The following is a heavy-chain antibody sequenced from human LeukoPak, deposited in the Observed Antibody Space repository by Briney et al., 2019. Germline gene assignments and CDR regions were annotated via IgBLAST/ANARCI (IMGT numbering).Heavy chain of an antibody. CDR1: VGSISSYY. D-gene: IGHD6-19*01. Sequence: SETLSLTCTVSVGSISSYYWSWIRQPPGKGLEGIGYIYYSGSTNYNPSLKSRVTISVDTSKNQFSLKLSSVTAADTAVYYCAYSSGSTFDYWGQGTLVTVSS. J-gene: IGHJ4*02. CDR2: IYYSGST. V-gene: IGHV4-59*01. CDR3: AYSSGSTFDY.